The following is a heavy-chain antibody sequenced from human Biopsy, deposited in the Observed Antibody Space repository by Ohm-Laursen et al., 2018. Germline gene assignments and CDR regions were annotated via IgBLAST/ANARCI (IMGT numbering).Heavy chain of an antibody. CDR3: ASVVLGPTNDAFDL. J-gene: IGHJ3*01. V-gene: IGHV4-4*07. D-gene: IGHD3-22*01. Sequence: TLSLTCNASGGDINNYYWSWIRQPAGKGLEWIGRIYPGGSTNYNPSLKRRVTMSVDTSKKQLSLRLRSVTAADTAMYYCASVVLGPTNDAFDLWGRGTMVVVSS. CDR1: GGDINNYY. CDR2: IYPGGST.